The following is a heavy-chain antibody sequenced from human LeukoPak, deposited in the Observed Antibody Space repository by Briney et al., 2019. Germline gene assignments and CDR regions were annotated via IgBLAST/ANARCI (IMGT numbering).Heavy chain of an antibody. V-gene: IGHV3-74*01. Sequence: VGSLRLSCAASGFTLSSYWTHWVRQAPGKGLVWVSRINSDGSSTSYADSVKGRFTISRDNAKKTLYLQMNSLRAEDTAVYYCARDRSWLFTLDYGGQGPLVTVSS. CDR3: ARDRSWLFTLDY. CDR2: INSDGSST. CDR1: GFTLSSYW. D-gene: IGHD6-19*01. J-gene: IGHJ4*02.